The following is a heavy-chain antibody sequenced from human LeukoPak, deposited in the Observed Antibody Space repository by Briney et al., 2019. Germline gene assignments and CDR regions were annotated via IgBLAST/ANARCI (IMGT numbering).Heavy chain of an antibody. CDR3: ARDMEDDTIFGVVITSDGGYYYGMDV. V-gene: IGHV4-31*03. D-gene: IGHD3-3*01. CDR2: IYYSGSL. J-gene: IGHJ6*02. Sequence: SETLSLTCTVSGGSISSGGYYWSWIRQHPGKGLEWFGYIYYSGSLYYNPSLKSRVTISIDTSKNQFSLKLSSVTAADTAVYYCARDMEDDTIFGVVITSDGGYYYGMDVWGQGTTVTVSS. CDR1: GGSISSGGYY.